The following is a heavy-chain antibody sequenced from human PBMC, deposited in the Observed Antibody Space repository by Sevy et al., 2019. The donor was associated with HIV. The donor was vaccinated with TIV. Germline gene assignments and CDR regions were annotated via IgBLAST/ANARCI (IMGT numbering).Heavy chain of an antibody. V-gene: IGHV3-23*01. CDR1: GLTFSSYA. D-gene: IGHD4-17*01. Sequence: GGSLRLSCAASGLTFSSYAMSWVRQAPGKGLEWVSAISGSGGSTYYADSVKGRFTISRDNSKNTLYLQMNSLRAEDTAVYYCAQGDYVFPKPYYMDVWGKGTTVTVSS. J-gene: IGHJ6*03. CDR3: AQGDYVFPKPYYMDV. CDR2: ISGSGGST.